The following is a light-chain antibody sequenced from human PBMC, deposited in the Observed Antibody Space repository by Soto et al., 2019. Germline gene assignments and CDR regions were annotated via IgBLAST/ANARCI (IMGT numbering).Light chain of an antibody. V-gene: IGKV2-24*01. Sequence: EIVLAQTPLSSPVTLGQPASISCRSSQSLVHSDGDTYLSWLHQRPGQPPRLLIYKVSNRFSGVADRFSGSGAGTDFTLKISSVEAEDVGVYYCVQNTDFPLTFGPGTKVEIK. CDR3: VQNTDFPLT. CDR1: QSLVHSDGDTY. J-gene: IGKJ3*01. CDR2: KVS.